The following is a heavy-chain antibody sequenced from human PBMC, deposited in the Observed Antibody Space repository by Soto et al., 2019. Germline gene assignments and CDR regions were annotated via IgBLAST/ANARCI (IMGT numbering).Heavy chain of an antibody. V-gene: IGHV3-72*01. CDR1: GFTFSDHY. Sequence: GGSLRLSCAASGFTFSDHYMDWVRQAPGKGLEWVGRTRNKANSYPTEYAASVKGRFTISRDDSKNSLYLQMNSLKTEDTAVYYCARFRERGEFLDYWGQGTLVTVSS. CDR2: TRNKANSYPT. CDR3: ARFRERGEFLDY. J-gene: IGHJ4*02. D-gene: IGHD3-16*01.